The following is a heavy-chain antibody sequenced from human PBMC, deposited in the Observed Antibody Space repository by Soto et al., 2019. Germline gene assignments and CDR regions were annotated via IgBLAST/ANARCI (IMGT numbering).Heavy chain of an antibody. V-gene: IGHV1-3*01. J-gene: IGHJ4*02. D-gene: IGHD3-10*01. CDR3: ARVPFHYYGSGSSNDY. CDR2: INAGNGNT. Sequence: ASVKVSCKASGYTFTSYAMHWVRQAPGQRLEWMGWINAGNGNTKYSQKFQGRVTITRDTSASTAYMELRSLRSDDTAVYYCARVPFHYYGSGSSNDYWGQGTLVTVSS. CDR1: GYTFTSYA.